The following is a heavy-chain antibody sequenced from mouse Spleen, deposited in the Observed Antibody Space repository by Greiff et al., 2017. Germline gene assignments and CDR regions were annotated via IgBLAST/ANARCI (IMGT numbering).Heavy chain of an antibody. V-gene: IGHV1-18*01. CDR2: INPNNGGT. Sequence: EVQGVESGPELVKPGASVKISCKTSGYTFTEYTMHWVKQSHGKSLEWIGGINPNNGGTSYNQKFKGKATLTVDKSSSTAYMELRSLTSEDSAVYYCARGDGYYWYFDVWGAGTTVTVSS. J-gene: IGHJ1*01. CDR3: ARGDGYYWYFDV. CDR1: GYTFTEYT. D-gene: IGHD2-3*01.